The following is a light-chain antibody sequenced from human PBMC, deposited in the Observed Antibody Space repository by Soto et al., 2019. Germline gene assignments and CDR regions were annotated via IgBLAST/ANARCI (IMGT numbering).Light chain of an antibody. CDR2: DAS. CDR3: QQRNYWPRT. J-gene: IGKJ1*01. CDR1: QSVSSY. Sequence: EIVLTQSPATLSLSPGDRATLSCRASQSVSSYLAWYQQKPGQAPRFLIYDASNRATGIPARFSGSGSGTDFTLTISSLEPEDFAVYYCQQRNYWPRTFGQGTKVEIK. V-gene: IGKV3-11*01.